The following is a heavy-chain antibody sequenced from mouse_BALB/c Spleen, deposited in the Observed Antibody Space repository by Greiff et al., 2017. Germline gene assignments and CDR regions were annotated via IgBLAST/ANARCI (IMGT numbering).Heavy chain of an antibody. CDR1: GYTFTSYV. J-gene: IGHJ3*01. Sequence: EVKLVESGPELVKPVASVKMSCKASGYTFTSYVMHWVKQKPGQGLEWIGYINPYNDGTKYNEKFKGKATLTSDKSSSTAYMELSSLTSEDSAVYYCARRDYDYPFAYWGQGTLVTVSA. V-gene: IGHV1-14*01. CDR3: ARRDYDYPFAY. D-gene: IGHD2-4*01. CDR2: INPYNDGT.